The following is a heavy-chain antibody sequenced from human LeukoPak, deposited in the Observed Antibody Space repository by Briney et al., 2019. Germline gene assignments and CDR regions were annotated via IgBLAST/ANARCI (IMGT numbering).Heavy chain of an antibody. CDR1: GFTFSNAW. J-gene: IGHJ4*02. Sequence: NSGGSLRLSCAASGFTFSNAWMSWVRRAPGKGWEGVGRVKSKTNGGTIDYAAPVKGRFTISRDDSKNTLYLQMNSLKTEDTAVYYCTKFDYAAFEYWGQGALVTVSS. D-gene: IGHD4-17*01. V-gene: IGHV3-15*01. CDR3: TKFDYAAFEY. CDR2: VKSKTNGGTI.